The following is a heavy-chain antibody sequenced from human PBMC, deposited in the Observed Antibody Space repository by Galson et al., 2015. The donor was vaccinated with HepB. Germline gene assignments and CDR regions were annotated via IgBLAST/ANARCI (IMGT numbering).Heavy chain of an antibody. Sequence: CAISGDSVSSNSAAWNWIRQSPSRGLEWLGRTYYRSKWYNDYAVSVKSRITINPDTSKNQFSLQLNSVTPEDTAVYYCARDNPPPGIAAAGYFDYWGQGTLVTVSS. CDR1: GDSVSSNSAA. CDR3: ARDNPPPGIAAAGYFDY. V-gene: IGHV6-1*01. D-gene: IGHD6-13*01. CDR2: TYYRSKWYN. J-gene: IGHJ4*02.